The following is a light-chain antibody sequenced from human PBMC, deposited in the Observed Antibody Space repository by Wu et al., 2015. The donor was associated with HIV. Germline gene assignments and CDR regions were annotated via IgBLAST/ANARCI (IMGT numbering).Light chain of an antibody. CDR3: QHYDRSPPTWT. CDR1: QSVTSN. Sequence: EIVMTQSPATLSVSPGERATLSCRASQSVTSNLAWYQQKPGQAPRLLIYAASSRAAGIPDRFSGSASGTDFTLTISRLEPEDFALYYCQHYDRSPPTWTFGQGTKVEIK. J-gene: IGKJ1*01. CDR2: AAS. V-gene: IGKV3-20*01.